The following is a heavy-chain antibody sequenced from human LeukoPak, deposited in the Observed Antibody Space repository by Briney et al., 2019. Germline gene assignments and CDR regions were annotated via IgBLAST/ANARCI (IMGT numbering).Heavy chain of an antibody. V-gene: IGHV1-69*06. CDR2: IIPIFGTA. J-gene: IGHJ3*02. D-gene: IGHD6-19*01. Sequence: SVKVSCKASGGTFSSYAISWVRQAPGQGLEWMGGIIPIFGTANYAQKFQGRVTITVDKSTSTAYMELSSLRSEDTAVYYCAREESSGWFRGPNAFDIWGQGTMVTVSS. CDR1: GGTFSSYA. CDR3: AREESSGWFRGPNAFDI.